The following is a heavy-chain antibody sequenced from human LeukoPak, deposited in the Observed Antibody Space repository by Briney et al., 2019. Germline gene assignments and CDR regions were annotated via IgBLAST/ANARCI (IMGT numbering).Heavy chain of an antibody. CDR1: GFTFSRFA. D-gene: IGHD1-26*01. J-gene: IGHJ5*02. V-gene: IGHV3-23*01. CDR2: VTGGSDAT. Sequence: GGSLRLSCAASGFTFSRFAMGWVRQAPGKGLEWVSTVTGGSDATYYADSVKGRYSISRDNSKNTLSLQMNSLRAEDTAVYYCVKEGSDPATVINWFDPWGQGTLVIVSS. CDR3: VKEGSDPATVINWFDP.